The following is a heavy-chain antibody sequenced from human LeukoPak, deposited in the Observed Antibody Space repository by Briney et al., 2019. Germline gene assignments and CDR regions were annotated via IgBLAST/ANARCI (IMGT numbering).Heavy chain of an antibody. CDR3: ARVLLWGSGRNFDY. J-gene: IGHJ4*02. D-gene: IGHD7-27*01. CDR1: GYTFTGYY. CDR2: INPNSGGT. Sequence: ASVKVSCKASGYTFTGYYMHWVRQAPGQGLEWMGWINPNSGGTNYAQKFQGRVTMTRDTSISTAYMELSRLRSDDTAVYCCARVLLWGSGRNFDYWGQGTLVTVSS. V-gene: IGHV1-2*02.